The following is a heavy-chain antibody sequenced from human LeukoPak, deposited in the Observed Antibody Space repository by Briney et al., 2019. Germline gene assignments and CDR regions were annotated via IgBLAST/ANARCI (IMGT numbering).Heavy chain of an antibody. CDR2: IRSKAYGGTT. J-gene: IGHJ4*02. Sequence: GGSLRLSCTASGFTFGGYAMSWVRQAPGKGLEWVGFIRSKAYGGTTEYAASVKGRFTISRDDSKSIAYLQMNSLKTEDTAVYYCTRGKDVVVPAAIEYYFDYWGQGTLVTVSS. V-gene: IGHV3-49*04. D-gene: IGHD2-2*02. CDR1: GFTFGGYA. CDR3: TRGKDVVVPAAIEYYFDY.